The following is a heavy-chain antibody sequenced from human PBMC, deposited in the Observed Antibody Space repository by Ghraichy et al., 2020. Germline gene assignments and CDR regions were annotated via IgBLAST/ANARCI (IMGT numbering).Heavy chain of an antibody. CDR3: SRGYCSGGRCHGDI. V-gene: IGHV3-30-3*01. CDR2: ISSDGTNK. Sequence: GGSLRLSCAASGFTFSDYAMHWVRQAPGKGLEWVAVISSDGTNKYHADSVKGRFTISRDNSKNTLDLQMNSQRVEDTAVYYCSRGYCSGGRCHGDIWGQGTMVIVSS. D-gene: IGHD2-15*01. J-gene: IGHJ3*02. CDR1: GFTFSDYA.